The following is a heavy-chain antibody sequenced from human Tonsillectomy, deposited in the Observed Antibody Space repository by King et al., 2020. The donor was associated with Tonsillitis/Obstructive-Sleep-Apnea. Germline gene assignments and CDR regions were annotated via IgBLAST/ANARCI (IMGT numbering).Heavy chain of an antibody. CDR2: INHSGST. J-gene: IGHJ6*03. CDR3: ARGLGGRVVPAANIYYYYYYMDV. D-gene: IGHD2-2*01. Sequence: QVQLQQWGAGLLKPSETLSLTCAVYGGSFSGYYWSWIRQPPGKGLEWIGEINHSGSTNYNPSLKSRVTISVDTSKNQFSLKLSSETAADTAVYYCARGLGGRVVPAANIYYYYYYMDVWGKGTTVTVSS. CDR1: GGSFSGYY. V-gene: IGHV4-34*01.